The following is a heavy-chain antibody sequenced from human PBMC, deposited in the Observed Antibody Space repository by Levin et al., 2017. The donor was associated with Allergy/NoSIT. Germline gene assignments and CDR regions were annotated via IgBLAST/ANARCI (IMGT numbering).Heavy chain of an antibody. CDR1: GFTFSNAW. V-gene: IGHV3-15*01. CDR3: TTDPYQLPEYYYYGMDV. J-gene: IGHJ6*02. CDR2: IKSKTDGGTT. D-gene: IGHD2-2*01. Sequence: GESLKISCAASGFTFSNAWMSWVRQAPGKGLEWVGRIKSKTDGGTTDYAAPVKGRFTISRDDSKNTLYLQMNSLKTEDTAVYYCTTDPYQLPEYYYYGMDVWGQGTTVTVSS.